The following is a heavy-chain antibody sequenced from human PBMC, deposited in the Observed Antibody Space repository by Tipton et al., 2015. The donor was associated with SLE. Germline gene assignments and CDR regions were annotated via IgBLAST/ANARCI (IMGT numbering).Heavy chain of an antibody. V-gene: IGHV4-39*07. CDR1: GGSISSSGYY. J-gene: IGHJ4*02. D-gene: IGHD3-10*01. Sequence: GLVKPSETLSLTCTVSGGSISSSGYYWSWIRQPPGKGLEWIGEINHSGSTNYNPSLKSRVTISVDTSKNQFSLKLSSVTAADTAVYYCARVGGELFDYWGQGTLVTVSS. CDR2: INHSGST. CDR3: ARVGGELFDY.